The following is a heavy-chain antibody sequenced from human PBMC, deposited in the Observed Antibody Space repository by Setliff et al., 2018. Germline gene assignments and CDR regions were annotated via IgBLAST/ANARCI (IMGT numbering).Heavy chain of an antibody. J-gene: IGHJ3*02. D-gene: IGHD3-22*01. CDR1: GLSVSTSGVG. CDR3: VRLVVTKLNAFDI. Sequence: SGPTRVNPTQTLTLTCTFSGLSVSTSGVGVGWIRQPPVKALEWLALIYWDDDKRYSPSLKSRLTITKDTSKNRVVLRMTNMDSVDTATYYCVRLVVTKLNAFDIWGQGTMVT. V-gene: IGHV2-5*02. CDR2: IYWDDDK.